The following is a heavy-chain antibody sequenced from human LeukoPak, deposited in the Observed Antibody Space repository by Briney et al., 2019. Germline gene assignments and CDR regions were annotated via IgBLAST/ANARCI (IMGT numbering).Heavy chain of an antibody. CDR1: GFTFSDYY. CDR3: ARIPANSYYFDY. J-gene: IGHJ4*02. V-gene: IGHV3-11*03. CDR2: ISYSSTYT. Sequence: GGSLRLSCAASGFTFSDYYMAWIRQPPGKGLEWISYISYSSTYTNYADSVKGRFTISRDDARNSVFLQMNSLRAEDTAVYYCARIPANSYYFDYWGPGSRVTVSS.